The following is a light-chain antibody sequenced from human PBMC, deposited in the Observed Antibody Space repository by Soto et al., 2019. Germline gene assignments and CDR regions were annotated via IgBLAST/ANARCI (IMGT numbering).Light chain of an antibody. CDR1: QSITGN. CDR2: GAT. V-gene: IGKV3-15*01. CDR3: QQYDKWPRWT. J-gene: IGKJ1*01. Sequence: DIVMTQSPGSLSLSPGERATLSCRASQSITGNYLAWYQQKPGQSPRLLIYGATTGATGIPVRFSGSGSGTEFTLTINSLQSEDFAVYYCQQYDKWPRWTFGQGTKVDIK.